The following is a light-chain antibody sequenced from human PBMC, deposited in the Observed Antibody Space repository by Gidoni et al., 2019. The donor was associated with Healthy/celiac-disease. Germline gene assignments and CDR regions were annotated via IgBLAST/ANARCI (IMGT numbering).Light chain of an antibody. J-gene: IGKJ2*01. V-gene: IGKV1-39*01. Sequence: DLQMTQSPSSLSASVGDRVTITCRASQSISSYLNWYQQKPGKAPKLLIYAASSLQSGVPSRFSGSGSGTDFTLTISSLQPEDFATYYCQQSYSTLMYTFXQXTKLXIK. CDR2: AAS. CDR3: QQSYSTLMYT. CDR1: QSISSY.